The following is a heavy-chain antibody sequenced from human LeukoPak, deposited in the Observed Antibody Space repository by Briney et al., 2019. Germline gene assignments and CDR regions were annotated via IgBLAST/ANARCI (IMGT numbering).Heavy chain of an antibody. D-gene: IGHD1-26*01. CDR1: GFTFSSYA. Sequence: PGRSLRLSCAASGFTFSSYAMHWVRQAPGKGLEWVAVVSYDGSNKYYADSVKGRFTISRDNSKSTLSLQMGSLRAKDMAVYYCARVGESGSFDYWGQGTLVTVSS. V-gene: IGHV3-30*14. J-gene: IGHJ4*02. CDR2: VSYDGSNK. CDR3: ARVGESGSFDY.